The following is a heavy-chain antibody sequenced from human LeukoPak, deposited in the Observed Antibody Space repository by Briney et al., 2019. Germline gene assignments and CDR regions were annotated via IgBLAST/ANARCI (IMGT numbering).Heavy chain of an antibody. CDR3: TRGISSGSAFDI. CDR1: GFTVSSSH. D-gene: IGHD6-19*01. CDR2: MFSGGTP. Sequence: PGGSLRLSCAASGFTVSSSHMSWVRQAPGKGLEWVSVMFSGGTPYYADSVKGRFTISRDNSKNTLFLQMSSLRAEGTAVYYCTRGISSGSAFDIWGQGKMVTVSS. V-gene: IGHV3-53*01. J-gene: IGHJ3*02.